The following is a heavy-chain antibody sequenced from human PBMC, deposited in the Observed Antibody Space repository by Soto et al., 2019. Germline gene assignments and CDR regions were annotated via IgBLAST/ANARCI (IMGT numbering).Heavy chain of an antibody. CDR2: IYYRGST. CDR3: ARGVIH. J-gene: IGHJ4*02. V-gene: IGHV4-31*03. CDR1: GGSISSGGYY. Sequence: QVQLQESGPGLVKPSQTLSLTCTVSGGSISSGGYYWSWIRQHPGKGLEWIGSIYYRGSTFYNSSLKSRGTLAVDTSKNQFSLKLSSVTAADTAVYYCARGVIHWGQGTLVTVSS. D-gene: IGHD2-21*01.